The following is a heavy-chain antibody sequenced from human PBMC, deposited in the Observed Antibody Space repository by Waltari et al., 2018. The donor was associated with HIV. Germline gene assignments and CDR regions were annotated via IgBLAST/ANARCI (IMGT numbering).Heavy chain of an antibody. Sequence: EVQLVESGGGLFKPGGSLRLPCAASGSIFSTYTLTWVRQPTGKGLEWVSSISDSSSYIYYADSLKGRFTISRDNAKNSLYLQMNSLRAEDTAVYYCARGRYYYDSSGYYDNLPFDYWGQGTLVTVST. CDR1: GSIFSTYT. CDR3: ARGRYYYDSSGYYDNLPFDY. CDR2: ISDSSSYI. V-gene: IGHV3-21*01. J-gene: IGHJ4*02. D-gene: IGHD3-22*01.